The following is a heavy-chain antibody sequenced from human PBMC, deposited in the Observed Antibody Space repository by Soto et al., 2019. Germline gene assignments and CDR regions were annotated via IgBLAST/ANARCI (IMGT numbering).Heavy chain of an antibody. D-gene: IGHD1-7*01. CDR2: IYDSGST. V-gene: IGHV4-31*03. CDR3: ARSDNRNSLYGVDV. Sequence: SETLSLTCTVSGGSISRSGYFWSWIRQHPGKGLEWIGYIYDSGSTYYNPSLKSRVSLSVDTSKNQFSLNLTSVTAADTAVYYCARSDNRNSLYGVDVGGQGTAVTVSS. CDR1: GGSISRSGYF. J-gene: IGHJ6*02.